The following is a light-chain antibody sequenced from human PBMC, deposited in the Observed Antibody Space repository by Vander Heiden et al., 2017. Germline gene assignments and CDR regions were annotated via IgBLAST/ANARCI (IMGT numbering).Light chain of an antibody. CDR2: QDS. CDR3: QAWDSFVV. Sequence: SYELTQPPSVSVSPGQTASITCSGDKLGDKYAYWYQQKPGQSPVLVIYQDSKLPSGIPERFSGSNSGNTATLTISGTHTMDEADYYCQAWDSFVVFGGGTKLTVL. CDR1: KLGDKY. V-gene: IGLV3-1*01. J-gene: IGLJ2*01.